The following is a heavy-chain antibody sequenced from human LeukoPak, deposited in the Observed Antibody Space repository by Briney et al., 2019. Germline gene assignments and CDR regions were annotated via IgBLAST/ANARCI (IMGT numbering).Heavy chain of an antibody. V-gene: IGHV1-46*01. J-gene: IGHJ5*02. Sequence: ASVKVSCKASGYTFTSYYMHWVRQAPGQGLEWMGIINPSGGSTSYAQKFQGRVTMTRDTSTSTVYMELSSLRSEDTAVYYCARGGYYGSGSYFISLFKRTVGPTWGQGTLVTVSS. D-gene: IGHD3-10*01. CDR3: ARGGYYGSGSYFISLFKRTVGPT. CDR2: INPSGGST. CDR1: GYTFTSYY.